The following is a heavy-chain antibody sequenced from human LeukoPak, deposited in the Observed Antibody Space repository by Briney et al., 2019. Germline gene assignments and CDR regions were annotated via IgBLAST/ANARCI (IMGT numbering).Heavy chain of an antibody. D-gene: IGHD6-19*01. CDR2: IKQDGSEK. CDR1: GFTLSDFW. Sequence: GGSLRLSCAASGFTLSDFWMNWVRQAPGKGLEWVASIKQDGSEKYYVDSVKGRFSISRDNAKNSLHLQMNSLRAEDTAVYYCARDHTVDGLVFDYWGQGTLVTVSS. CDR3: ARDHTVDGLVFDY. J-gene: IGHJ4*02. V-gene: IGHV3-7*01.